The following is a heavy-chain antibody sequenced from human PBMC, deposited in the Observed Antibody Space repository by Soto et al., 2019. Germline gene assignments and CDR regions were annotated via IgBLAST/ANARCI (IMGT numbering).Heavy chain of an antibody. J-gene: IGHJ4*02. CDR1: GGSINTATHS. D-gene: IGHD4-4*01. Sequence: QLQLQESGSGLVKPSQTLSLTCAVSGGSINTATHSWSWIRQPPGKGLEWIGYIYHSGSTYYNPSAQSRVTISIDKSNNQFSLRLSSVTAADRAVYYCARGGGVTTTGDDYWGQGILVTVSS. CDR3: ARGGGVTTTGDDY. V-gene: IGHV4-30-2*01. CDR2: IYHSGST.